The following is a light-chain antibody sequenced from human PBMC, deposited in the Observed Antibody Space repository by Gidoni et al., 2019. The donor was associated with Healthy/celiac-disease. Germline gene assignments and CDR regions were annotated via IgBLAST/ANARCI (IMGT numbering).Light chain of an antibody. J-gene: IGKJ1*01. CDR3: QQYNNWPLWT. V-gene: IGKV3-15*01. CDR1: QSVSSN. Sequence: ILLTQSPATLSVSPGERATLSCRASQSVSSNLAWYQQKPGQAPRLLIYGAATRATGIPARFSGSGSGTEFTLTISSLQSEDFAVYYCQQYNNWPLWTFGQGTKVEIK. CDR2: GAA.